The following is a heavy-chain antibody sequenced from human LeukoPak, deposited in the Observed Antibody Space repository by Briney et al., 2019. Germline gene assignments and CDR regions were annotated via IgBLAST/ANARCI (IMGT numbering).Heavy chain of an antibody. Sequence: SETLSLTCSVSGGSISSSSYYWGWIRQSPGKGLEWIGSIYYSGSTYSNPSLKSRVTLSVDTSKNQFSLKLSSVTAADTAVYYCARQRQRPDSYGHYYSDYWGQGTLVSVSS. CDR2: IYYSGST. CDR3: ARQRQRPDSYGHYYSDY. D-gene: IGHD5-18*01. V-gene: IGHV4-39*01. CDR1: GGSISSSSYY. J-gene: IGHJ4*02.